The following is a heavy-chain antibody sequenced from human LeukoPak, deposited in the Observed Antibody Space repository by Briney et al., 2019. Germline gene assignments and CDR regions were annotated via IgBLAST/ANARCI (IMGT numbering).Heavy chain of an antibody. CDR1: GYSISSGYY. V-gene: IGHV4-38-2*02. D-gene: IGHD5-18*01. Sequence: SETLSLTCSVSGYSISSGYYWGWIRQPPGKGLEWIGSFYHSGSTYYNPSLKSRVTISVDTSKNQFSLKLSSVTAADTAVYYCARAIGYSYGYSMDYWGQGTLVTVSS. CDR3: ARAIGYSYGYSMDY. CDR2: FYHSGST. J-gene: IGHJ4*02.